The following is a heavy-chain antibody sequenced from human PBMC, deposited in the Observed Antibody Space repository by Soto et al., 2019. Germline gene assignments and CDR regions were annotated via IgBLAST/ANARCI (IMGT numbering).Heavy chain of an antibody. CDR3: ARDRVRGDRYYYYYYGMDV. CDR2: INAGNGNT. D-gene: IGHD3-10*01. V-gene: IGHV1-3*01. Sequence: QVQLVQSGAEVKKPGASVKVSCKTSGYTFTSYTMHWVRQAPGQRLEWMGWINAGNGNTKYSQRFQGRVTITRDTSASTAYMELSSLRSEDTAVYYCARDRVRGDRYYYYYYGMDVWGQGTTVAVSS. J-gene: IGHJ6*02. CDR1: GYTFTSYT.